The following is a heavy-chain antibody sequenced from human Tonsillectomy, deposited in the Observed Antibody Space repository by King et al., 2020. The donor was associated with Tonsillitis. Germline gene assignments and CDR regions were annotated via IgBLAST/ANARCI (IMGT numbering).Heavy chain of an antibody. J-gene: IGHJ3*02. CDR2: INQHGSEK. CDR3: ATVTVWGVFDI. Sequence: VQLVESGGGLAQPGGSLRLSCAASGFIFSNYWMSWVRQAPGTGLEWVANINQHGSEKYYVDSVKGRFTISRDNAKNSLYLEMNSLRAEDAAIYYCATVTVWGVFDIWGQGTMVTVSS. D-gene: IGHD3-10*01. CDR1: GFIFSNYW. V-gene: IGHV3-7*04.